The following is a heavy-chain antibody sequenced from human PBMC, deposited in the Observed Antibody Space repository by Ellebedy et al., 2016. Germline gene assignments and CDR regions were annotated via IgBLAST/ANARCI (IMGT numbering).Heavy chain of an antibody. CDR1: GGSISSSSYY. CDR2: IYYSGST. V-gene: IGHV4-39*07. D-gene: IGHD2-15*01. J-gene: IGHJ5*02. CDR3: ARGGHCSGGSCWDWFDP. Sequence: GSLRLXXTVSGGSISSSSYYWGWIRQPPGKGLEWIGSIYYSGSTYYNPSLKSRVTISVDTSKNQFSLKLSSVTAADTAVYYCARGGHCSGGSCWDWFDPWGQGTLVTVSS.